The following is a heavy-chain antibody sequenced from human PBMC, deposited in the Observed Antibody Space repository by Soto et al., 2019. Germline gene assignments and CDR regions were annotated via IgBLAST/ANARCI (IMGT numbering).Heavy chain of an antibody. D-gene: IGHD3-10*01. CDR2: ISSSSSTI. V-gene: IGHV3-48*02. Sequence: EVQLVESGGGLVQPGGSLRLSCAASGFTFSSYSMNWVRQAPGKGLEWVSYISSSSSTIYYADSVKGRFTISRDNAKNSLYLQMNSLRDEDTAVYYCAREGRLTMVRGRDAFDIWGQGTMVTVSS. J-gene: IGHJ3*02. CDR1: GFTFSSYS. CDR3: AREGRLTMVRGRDAFDI.